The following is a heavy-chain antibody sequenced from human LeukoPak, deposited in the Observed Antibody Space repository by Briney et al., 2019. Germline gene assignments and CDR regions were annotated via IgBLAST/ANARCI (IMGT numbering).Heavy chain of an antibody. Sequence: PGGSLRLSCAASGFTFSTFAMLWVRQPPGKGLEWVSSIFPSGGEIHYADSVKGRFTISRDNAKNSLYLQMNSLRAEDMAVYYCARAPGYRSFLDYWGQGTLVTVSS. CDR1: GFTFSTFA. CDR2: IFPSGGEI. V-gene: IGHV3-21*06. CDR3: ARAPGYRSFLDY. D-gene: IGHD5-12*01. J-gene: IGHJ4*02.